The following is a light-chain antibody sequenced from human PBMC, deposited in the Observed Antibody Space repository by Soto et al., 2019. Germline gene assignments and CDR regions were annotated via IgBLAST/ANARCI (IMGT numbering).Light chain of an antibody. CDR3: AAWDDSLNGFWV. J-gene: IGLJ3*02. Sequence: QSVLTQPPSASGTPWQRVTISCSGSSSNIGRDTVNWYQQLPGTAPKLLIYSNNQRPSGVPDRFSGSKSGTSASLAISGLHSEDEADYYCAAWDDSLNGFWVFGGGTKLTVL. V-gene: IGLV1-44*01. CDR1: SSNIGRDT. CDR2: SNN.